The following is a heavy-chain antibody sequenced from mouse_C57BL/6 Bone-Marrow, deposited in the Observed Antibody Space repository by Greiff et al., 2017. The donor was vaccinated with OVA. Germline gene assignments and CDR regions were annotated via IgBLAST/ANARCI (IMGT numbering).Heavy chain of an antibody. J-gene: IGHJ3*01. V-gene: IGHV1-61*01. D-gene: IGHD2-2*01. CDR1: GYTFTSYW. CDR3: AIGYDFAY. Sequence: QVQLQQPGAELVRPGSSVKLSCKASGYTFTSYWMDWVKQRPGQGLEWIGNIYPSDSETHYNQKFKNKATLTVDKSSSTAYMQLSSLTSEDSAVYYCAIGYDFAYWGQGTLVTVSA. CDR2: IYPSDSET.